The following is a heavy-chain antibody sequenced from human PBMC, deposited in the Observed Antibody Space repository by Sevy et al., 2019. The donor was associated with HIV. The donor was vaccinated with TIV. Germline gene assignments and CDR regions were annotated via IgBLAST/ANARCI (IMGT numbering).Heavy chain of an antibody. CDR1: GFTVSSNY. D-gene: IGHD6-13*01. J-gene: IGHJ6*02. CDR2: IYSGGST. Sequence: GGSLRLSCAASGFTVSSNYMSWVRQAPGKGLELVSVIYSGGSTYYADSVKGRFTISRDNSKNTLYLQMNSLRAEDTAVYYCAIVRIAAAGTRIYYYYGMDVWGQGTTVTVSS. V-gene: IGHV3-53*01. CDR3: AIVRIAAAGTRIYYYYGMDV.